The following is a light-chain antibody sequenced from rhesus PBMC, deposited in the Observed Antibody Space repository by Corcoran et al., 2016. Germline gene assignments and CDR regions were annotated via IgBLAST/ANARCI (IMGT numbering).Light chain of an antibody. Sequence: IQMTQSPSSLSASVGDRVTITCRASQAISSYLNWFQQKPGRAPKLLIYYGNHLESVVPSRFCGSGSGTEFTLTISSLQPEDYAAYYCQPYNTLPRTFGQGTTVDIK. J-gene: IGKJ1*01. CDR1: QAISSY. CDR3: QPYNTLPRT. CDR2: YGN. V-gene: IGKV1-32*01.